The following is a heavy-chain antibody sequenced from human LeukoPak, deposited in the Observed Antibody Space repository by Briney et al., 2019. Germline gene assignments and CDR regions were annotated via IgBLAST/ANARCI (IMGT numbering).Heavy chain of an antibody. J-gene: IGHJ3*02. CDR2: ISAYNGNT. V-gene: IGHV1-18*01. CDR1: GYTFTSYG. D-gene: IGHD3-10*01. CDR3: ARDRLLWFGEPDAFDI. Sequence: GASVKVSCKASGYTFTSYGISWVRQAPGQGLEWMGWISAYNGNTNYAQKLQGRVTMTTDTSTSTAYMELRSLRSDDTAVYYCARDRLLWFGEPDAFDIWGRGTMVAVSS.